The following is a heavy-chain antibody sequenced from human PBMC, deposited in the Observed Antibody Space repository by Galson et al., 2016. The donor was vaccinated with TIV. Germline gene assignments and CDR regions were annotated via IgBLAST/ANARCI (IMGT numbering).Heavy chain of an antibody. V-gene: IGHV6-1*01. CDR3: ARAAGRNGATCHATCESFDF. CDR2: TCCRSRCYY. D-gene: IGHD3-10*01. Sequence: ISGDSVSSNSAAWNWIRQSPSRGLEWLGRTCCRSRCYYDYAVSVKGRITIESDTSKNQFSLQLNSVTSEDTAVYYCARAAGRNGATCHATCESFDFWGQGTKVTVSS. CDR1: GDSVSSNSAA. J-gene: IGHJ3*01.